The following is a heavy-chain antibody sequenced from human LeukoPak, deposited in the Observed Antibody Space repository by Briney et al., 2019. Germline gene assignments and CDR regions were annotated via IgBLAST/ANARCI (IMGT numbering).Heavy chain of an antibody. CDR2: ISSSSSTI. V-gene: IGHV3-48*01. Sequence: GGSLRLSCAASGFTFSSYSMNWVRQAPGKGLEWVSYISSSSSTIYYADSVKGRFTISRDNSKNTLYLQMNRLRAEDTAVYYCAKTGYCGGDCYFDYWGQGALVTVSS. J-gene: IGHJ4*02. CDR3: AKTGYCGGDCYFDY. CDR1: GFTFSSYS. D-gene: IGHD2-21*02.